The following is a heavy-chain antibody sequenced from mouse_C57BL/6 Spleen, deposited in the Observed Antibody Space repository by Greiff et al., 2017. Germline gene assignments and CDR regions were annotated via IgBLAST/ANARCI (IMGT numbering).Heavy chain of an antibody. J-gene: IGHJ2*01. CDR1: GYTFTSYW. D-gene: IGHD1-1*01. CDR2: IYPGSGST. V-gene: IGHV1-55*01. CDR3: ARGSYCYGSLYDFGY. Sequence: QVQLKQPGAELVKPGASVKMSCKASGYTFTSYWITWVKQRPGQGLEWIGDIYPGSGSTNYNEKFKSKATLTVDTSSSTAYMQLSSLTSEVSAVYYWARGSYCYGSLYDFGYWGQGPTLTVSS.